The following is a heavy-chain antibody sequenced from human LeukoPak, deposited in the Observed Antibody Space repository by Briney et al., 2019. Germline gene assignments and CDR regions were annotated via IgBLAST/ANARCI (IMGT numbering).Heavy chain of an antibody. CDR3: ARDSYGAGSQNYYYGMDV. D-gene: IGHD3-10*01. V-gene: IGHV4-31*11. CDR2: IYYSGST. CDR1: GGSISSGGSY. Sequence: TSETLSLTCAVSGGSISSGGSYWSWIRQHPGEGLEGIGYIYYSGSTYYNPSLKGRFTISVDTYKHEFSLKLSAVTAADTAVYYCARDSYGAGSQNYYYGMDVWGQGTTVTVSS. J-gene: IGHJ6*02.